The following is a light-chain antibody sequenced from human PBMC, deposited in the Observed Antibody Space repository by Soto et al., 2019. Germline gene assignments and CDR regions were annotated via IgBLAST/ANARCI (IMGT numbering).Light chain of an antibody. CDR3: GTWDSSLSAYV. V-gene: IGLV1-51*01. CDR1: SSNIRNNY. Sequence: QSVLTQPPSVSAAPGQKVTISCSGSSSNIRNNYVSRYQQLPGTAPKLLIYDNNKRPSGIPDRFSGSKSGTSATLGITGLQTGDEADYYCGTWDSSLSAYVFGTGTRSPS. CDR2: DNN. J-gene: IGLJ1*01.